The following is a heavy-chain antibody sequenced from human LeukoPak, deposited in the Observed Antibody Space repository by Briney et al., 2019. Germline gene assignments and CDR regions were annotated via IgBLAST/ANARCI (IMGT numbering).Heavy chain of an antibody. CDR3: ARDAVTMVRGKNWFDP. D-gene: IGHD3-10*01. CDR1: GYTFTSYA. CDR2: INAGNGNT. Sequence: ASVKVSCKASGYTFTSYAMHWVRQAPGQRLEWMGWINAGNGNTKYSQKFQGRVTITRDTSASTAYMELSSLRSEDTAVYYCARDAVTMVRGKNWFDPWGQGTLVTVSS. J-gene: IGHJ5*02. V-gene: IGHV1-3*01.